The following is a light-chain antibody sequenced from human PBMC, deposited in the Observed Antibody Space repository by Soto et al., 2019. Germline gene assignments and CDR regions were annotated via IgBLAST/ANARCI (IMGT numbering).Light chain of an antibody. J-gene: IGKJ1*01. CDR2: GAS. CDR1: QSVRSN. V-gene: IGKV3-15*01. CDR3: QHYNNWPPWT. Sequence: EIVMTQSPATLSVSPGERATLSCRASQSVRSNLAWYQQKPGQAPRLLIYGASTRATGIPARFSGSGSGTEFTLTIGSLQSEAFAVYYCQHYNNWPPWTFGQGTKVEIK.